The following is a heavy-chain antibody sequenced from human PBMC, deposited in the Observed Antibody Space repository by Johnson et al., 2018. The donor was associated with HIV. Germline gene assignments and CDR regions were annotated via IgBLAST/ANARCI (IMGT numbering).Heavy chain of an antibody. V-gene: IGHV3-33*06. J-gene: IGHJ3*02. CDR1: GFTFSSFG. CDR3: AKDQWSSSWTNDAFAM. CDR2: IWYDGSNR. D-gene: IGHD6-13*01. Sequence: VQLVESGGGVVQPGRSLRLSCAASGFTFSSFGMHWVRQAPGKGLEWVAVIWYDGSNRYYADSVKGRFTISRDNSRNTLYLQMNILRVEDTAVYYCAKDQWSSSWTNDAFAMWGQGTMVTVSS.